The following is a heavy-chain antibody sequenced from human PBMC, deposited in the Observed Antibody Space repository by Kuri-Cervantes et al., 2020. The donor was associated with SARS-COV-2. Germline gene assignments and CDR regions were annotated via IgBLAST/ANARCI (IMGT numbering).Heavy chain of an antibody. CDR1: GYTFTSYG. CDR2: ISAYNGNT. CDR3: ARTSRRGNWFDP. J-gene: IGHJ5*02. V-gene: IGHV1-18*01. D-gene: IGHD3-10*01. Sequence: ASVKVSCKASGYTFTSYGISWVRQAPGQGLEWMGWISAYNGNTNYAQKLQGRVTMTTDTSTSTAYMELRSLTSDDTDVYYCARTSRRGNWFDPWGQGTLVTVSS.